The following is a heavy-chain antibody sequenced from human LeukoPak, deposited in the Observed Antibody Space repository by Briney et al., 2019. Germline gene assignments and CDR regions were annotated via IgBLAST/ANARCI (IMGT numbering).Heavy chain of an antibody. Sequence: RGSLSLSCAASGFTSTSYSINWVREAPGNGLGWVTFINSGSAYIYYADSVKGPFTISRDNAKNSLYLQMNSLRAEDTAVYYCARAGHKPLWDSPMVHYWGQGTLVTVSS. D-gene: IGHD4/OR15-4a*01. CDR1: GFTSTSYS. V-gene: IGHV3-21*01. J-gene: IGHJ4*02. CDR3: ARAGHKPLWDSPMVHY. CDR2: INSGSAYI.